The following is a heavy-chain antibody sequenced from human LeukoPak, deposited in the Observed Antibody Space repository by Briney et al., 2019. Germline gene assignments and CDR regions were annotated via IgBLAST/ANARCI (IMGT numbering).Heavy chain of an antibody. CDR1: GGSITSSSYY. V-gene: IGHV4-39*07. CDR2: INYSGNT. J-gene: IGHJ5*02. Sequence: SETLSLTCTVSGGSITSSSYYWGWIRQPPGKGLEWIGSINYSGNTYYNPSLKSRVTISVDTSKNQFSLKLNSVTAADTAVYYCARDIPTGYHTPWGQGTLVTVSS. D-gene: IGHD3/OR15-3a*01. CDR3: ARDIPTGYHTP.